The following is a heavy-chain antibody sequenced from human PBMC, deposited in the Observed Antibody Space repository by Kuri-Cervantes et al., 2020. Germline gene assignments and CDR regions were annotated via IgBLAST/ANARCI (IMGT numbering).Heavy chain of an antibody. CDR2: INHSGST. V-gene: IGHV4-38-2*01. D-gene: IGHD3-10*01. J-gene: IGHJ4*02. CDR3: ARLTDSGMVRAHFDY. Sequence: SQTLSLTCAVSGYSISSGYYWGWIRQPPGKGLEWIGEINHSGSTNYNPSLKSRVTISVDTSKNQFSLKLSSVTAADTAVYYCARLTDSGMVRAHFDYWGQGTLVTVSS. CDR1: GYSISSGYY.